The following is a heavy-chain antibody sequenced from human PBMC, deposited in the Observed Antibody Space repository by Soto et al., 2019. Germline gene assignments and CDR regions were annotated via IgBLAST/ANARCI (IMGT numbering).Heavy chain of an antibody. V-gene: IGHV3-30-3*01. CDR2: ISYDGRT. D-gene: IGHD2-8*02. CDR3: AKATATGGGAFDI. Sequence: GGSLRLSCAASGFTFSSYAMHWVRQAPGKGLEWVAVISYDGRTFYVDSVKGRFTISRDSSQNTVYLQMNSLTAGDTALYYCAKATATGGGAFDICGQGTMVTVSS. CDR1: GFTFSSYA. J-gene: IGHJ3*02.